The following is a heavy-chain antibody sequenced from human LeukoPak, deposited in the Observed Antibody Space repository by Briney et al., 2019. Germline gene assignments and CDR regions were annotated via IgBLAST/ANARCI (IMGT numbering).Heavy chain of an antibody. CDR3: ANGNIVYSPYYDFWSGYPGPTDYFEH. D-gene: IGHD3-3*01. J-gene: IGHJ1*01. Sequence: PGGSLRLSCAAYGFTFSSYGMHWVRQAPGKGLEWVAFIRYDGSNKYYADSVKGRFTISRDNSKNTLYLQMNSLRAEDTAVYYCANGNIVYSPYYDFWSGYPGPTDYFEHWGLGTLVTVSS. V-gene: IGHV3-30*02. CDR2: IRYDGSNK. CDR1: GFTFSSYG.